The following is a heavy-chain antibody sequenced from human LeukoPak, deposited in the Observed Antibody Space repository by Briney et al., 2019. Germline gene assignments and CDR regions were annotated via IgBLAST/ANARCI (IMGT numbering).Heavy chain of an antibody. D-gene: IGHD2-21*01. CDR1: GYTFTGYY. CDR3: ARAASPGLLEYFQH. Sequence: ASVKVSCKASGYTFTGYYMHWVRQAPGQGLEWMGWINPNSGGTNYVRKLQGRVTITRNTSISTAYMELSSLRSGDTAVYYCARAASPGLLEYFQHWGQGTLVTVSS. V-gene: IGHV1-2*02. J-gene: IGHJ1*01. CDR2: INPNSGGT.